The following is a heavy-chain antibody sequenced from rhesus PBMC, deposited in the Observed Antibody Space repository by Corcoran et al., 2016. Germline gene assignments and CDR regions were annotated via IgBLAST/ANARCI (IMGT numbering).Heavy chain of an antibody. CDR3: ARRENYEDDYGYYP. CDR1: GYSISSGYG. J-gene: IGHJ4*01. D-gene: IGHD3-9*01. Sequence: QVQLQESGPGLVKPSETLSLTCDVSGYSISSGYGWNWIRQPPGKGVEWIGFIGGSRGSNNSNPSLKSRVTVSKDTSKNQFSLKLSSVTAADTAVYYCARRENYEDDYGYYPWGQGVLVTVSS. V-gene: IGHV4-127*01. CDR2: IGGSRGSN.